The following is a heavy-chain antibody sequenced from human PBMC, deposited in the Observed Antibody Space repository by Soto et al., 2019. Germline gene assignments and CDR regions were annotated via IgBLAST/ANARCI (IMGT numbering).Heavy chain of an antibody. V-gene: IGHV1-69*13. CDR3: ARDPSTINKLIGVWFDP. CDR2: IKPISDIT. J-gene: IGHJ5*02. Sequence: SVKVSFKASGDTFGRFTINWVRQAPGQGLEWMGGIKPISDITNYAQSFQGRVTFTADASTSTVYLELSSLRSEDTAMYYCARDPSTINKLIGVWFDPWGQGTLVTVSS. D-gene: IGHD4-4*01. CDR1: GDTFGRFT.